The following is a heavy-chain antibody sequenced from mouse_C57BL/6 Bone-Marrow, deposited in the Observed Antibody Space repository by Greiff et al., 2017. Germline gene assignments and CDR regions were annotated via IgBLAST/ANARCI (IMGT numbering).Heavy chain of an antibody. D-gene: IGHD2-3*01. V-gene: IGHV1-19*01. Sequence: VPLQPSGPVLVKPGASVKMSCKASGYTFTDYYMNWVKQSHGTSVEWIGVINPYIGGTSYNQMFKGKSPLTVDNSSSTAYMALNSLTSEDSAVYDGAHYDGNYLYYAMDYWGQGTAVTGSS. CDR1: GYTFTDYY. CDR3: AHYDGNYLYYAMDY. CDR2: INPYIGGT. J-gene: IGHJ4*01.